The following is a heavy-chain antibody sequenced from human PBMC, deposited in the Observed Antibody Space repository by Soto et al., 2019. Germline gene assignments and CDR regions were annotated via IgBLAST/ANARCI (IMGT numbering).Heavy chain of an antibody. CDR3: ANGYSSSWYYYYGMDV. J-gene: IGHJ6*02. CDR2: IYYSGST. CDR1: GGSISSSSYY. Sequence: SETLSLTCTVSGGSISSSSYYWGWIRQPPGKGLEWIGSIYYSGSTYYNPSLKSRVTISVDTSKNQFSLKLSSVTAADTAVYYCANGYSSSWYYYYGMDVWGQGTTVTVS. D-gene: IGHD6-13*01. V-gene: IGHV4-39*01.